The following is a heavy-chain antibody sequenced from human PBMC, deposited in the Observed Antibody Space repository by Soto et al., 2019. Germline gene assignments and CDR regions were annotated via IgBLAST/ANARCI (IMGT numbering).Heavy chain of an antibody. CDR2: IYYSGST. V-gene: IGHV4-61*01. CDR1: GGSVSSGSYY. D-gene: IGHD2-21*01. Sequence: PSETLSLTCTVSGGSVSSGSYYWSWIRQPPGKGLEWIGYIYYSGSTNYNPSLKSRVTISVDTSKNQFSLKLSSVTAADTAVYYCARVFSSMWSPPAWFDPWGQGTLVTVSS. J-gene: IGHJ5*02. CDR3: ARVFSSMWSPPAWFDP.